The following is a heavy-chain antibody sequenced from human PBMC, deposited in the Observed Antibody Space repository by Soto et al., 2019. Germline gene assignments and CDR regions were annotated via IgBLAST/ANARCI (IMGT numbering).Heavy chain of an antibody. Sequence: ASVQVSCKASRYTFTYYAVHWVRQARGQRLEWVGWTNAANGKTQYSQKLQGRVTNPRHTSASTGYMELSSLRSEVSSFYSCTRDQIGGSPLDYWGKGTLVTVSS. CDR1: RYTFTYYA. D-gene: IGHD1-26*01. CDR2: TNAANGKT. CDR3: TRDQIGGSPLDY. V-gene: IGHV1-3*01. J-gene: IGHJ4*02.